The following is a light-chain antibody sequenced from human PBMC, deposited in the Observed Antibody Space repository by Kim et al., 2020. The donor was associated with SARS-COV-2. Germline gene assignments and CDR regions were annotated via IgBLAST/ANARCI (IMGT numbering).Light chain of an antibody. V-gene: IGKV1-39*01. J-gene: IGKJ3*01. CDR2: AGS. CDR1: QSISSP. CDR3: QRSYITPFT. Sequence: DIQMTQSPSSLSASAGDRVTITCRSSQSISSPLNWCHQKPGGAPKLLIYAGSTLEGGVPSRFSGSGSETDFTLTNSSLQTENFAAYFCQRSYITPFTFGPGTKMGIK.